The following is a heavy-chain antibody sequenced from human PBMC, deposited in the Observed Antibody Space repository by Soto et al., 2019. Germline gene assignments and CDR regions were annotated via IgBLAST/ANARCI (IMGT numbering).Heavy chain of an antibody. D-gene: IGHD3-10*01. CDR1: GGSFSGYY. Sequence: QVQLQQWGAGLLKPSETLSLTCAVYGGSFSGYYWSWIRQPPGKGLEWIGEINHSGSTNYNLSLKSRVTISVDKSKNQFSLKLSSVTAADTAVYYCARENTLVRGDRAAYMDVWGKGTTVTVSS. J-gene: IGHJ6*03. CDR3: ARENTLVRGDRAAYMDV. V-gene: IGHV4-34*01. CDR2: INHSGST.